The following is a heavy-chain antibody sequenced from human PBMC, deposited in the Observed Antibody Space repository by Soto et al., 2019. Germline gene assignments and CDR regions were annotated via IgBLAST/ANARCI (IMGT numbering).Heavy chain of an antibody. CDR1: GGSISSSSYY. D-gene: IGHD6-13*01. CDR2: IYYSGST. V-gene: IGHV4-39*01. Sequence: SETLSLTCTVSGGSISSSSYYWGWIRQPPGKGLEWIGSIYYSGSTYYNPSLKSRVTISVDTSKNQFSLRLSSVTAADTAVYYCAGNLGYSSSWHTEQNWFDPWGQGTLVTVSS. CDR3: AGNLGYSSSWHTEQNWFDP. J-gene: IGHJ5*02.